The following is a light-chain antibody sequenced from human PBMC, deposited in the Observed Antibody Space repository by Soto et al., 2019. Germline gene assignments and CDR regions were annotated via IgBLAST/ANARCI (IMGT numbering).Light chain of an antibody. Sequence: QSALTQPPSVSGAPGQRVTISCTGSRSNIGAGYDVQWYQQLPGTAPKLVIYGNSNRPSGVPDRFSGSKSGTSASLAITGLQAEDEADYYCQSYDSSLSGVVFGGGTKLTVL. CDR2: GNS. CDR3: QSYDSSLSGVV. J-gene: IGLJ2*01. CDR1: RSNIGAGYD. V-gene: IGLV1-40*01.